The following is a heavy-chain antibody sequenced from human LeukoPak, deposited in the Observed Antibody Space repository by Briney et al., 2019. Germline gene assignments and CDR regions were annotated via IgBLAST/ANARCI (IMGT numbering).Heavy chain of an antibody. Sequence: ASVKVSCKASGYTFISYYIHWVRQAPGQGLEWMGIINPSVGGTSYAQKFQGRVTMTRNTSISTAYMELSSLRSEDTAVYYCARRERVVNSSGWYGYWGQGTLVTVSS. CDR1: GYTFISYY. V-gene: IGHV1-46*01. J-gene: IGHJ4*02. D-gene: IGHD6-19*01. CDR3: ARRERVVNSSGWYGY. CDR2: INPSVGGT.